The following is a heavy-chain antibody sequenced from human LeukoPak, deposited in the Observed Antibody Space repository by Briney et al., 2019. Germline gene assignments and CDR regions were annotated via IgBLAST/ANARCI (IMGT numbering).Heavy chain of an antibody. CDR2: IYSSDTT. D-gene: IGHD3-10*01. Sequence: QPGGSLRLSCAASGFTFSGYAMNWVRPAPGKGLEWVSHIYSSDTTYADSVKGRFTISRDNAKNSLYLQMNSLRDEDTAVYYCARDLHYAFDIWGQGTMVTASS. V-gene: IGHV3-48*02. CDR3: ARDLHYAFDI. CDR1: GFTFSGYA. J-gene: IGHJ3*02.